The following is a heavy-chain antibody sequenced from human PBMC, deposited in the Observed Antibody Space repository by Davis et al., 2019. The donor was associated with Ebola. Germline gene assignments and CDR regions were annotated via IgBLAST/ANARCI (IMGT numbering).Heavy chain of an antibody. V-gene: IGHV1-3*01. CDR2: INAGNGNT. CDR1: GYTFTTYV. CDR3: ARGDYYDSSGYYYYYYGMDV. D-gene: IGHD3-22*01. Sequence: ASVKVSCKASGYTFTTYVMHWVRQAPGQRLEWMGWINAGNGNTKYSQKFQGRVTITRDTSASTAYMELSSLRSEDTAVYYCARGDYYDSSGYYYYYYGMDVWGKGTTVTVSS. J-gene: IGHJ6*04.